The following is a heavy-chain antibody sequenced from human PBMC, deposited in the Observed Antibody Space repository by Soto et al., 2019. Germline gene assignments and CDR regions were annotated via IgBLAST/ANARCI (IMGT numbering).Heavy chain of an antibody. D-gene: IGHD3-3*01. CDR1: GYTFTSYG. J-gene: IGHJ4*02. V-gene: IGHV1-18*01. CDR3: VRVVWFVFWTGDPPPEFDY. CDR2: ISAYNGNT. Sequence: ASVKVSCKASGYTFTSYGISWVRQAPGQGLEWMGWISAYNGNTNYAQKHQGRVTMTTDTSTSTAYMELRSLRSDDTAVYYCVRVVWFVFWTGDPPPEFDYWGRGTLVPGSS.